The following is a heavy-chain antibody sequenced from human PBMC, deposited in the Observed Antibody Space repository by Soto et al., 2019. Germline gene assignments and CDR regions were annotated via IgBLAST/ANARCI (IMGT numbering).Heavy chain of an antibody. J-gene: IGHJ4*02. V-gene: IGHV4-31*03. Sequence: SETLSLTCTVSGGSISSGDYYWSWIRQHPGKGLEWIGYIYYSGSTYYNPSLKSRVTISVDTSKNQFSLKLSSVTAADTAVYYCARGAYYYDSSGYVWGQGTLVTVSS. CDR2: IYYSGST. CDR3: ARGAYYYDSSGYV. CDR1: GGSISSGDYY. D-gene: IGHD3-22*01.